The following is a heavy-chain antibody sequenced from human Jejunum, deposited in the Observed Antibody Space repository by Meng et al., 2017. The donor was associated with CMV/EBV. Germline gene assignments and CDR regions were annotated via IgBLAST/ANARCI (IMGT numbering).Heavy chain of an antibody. V-gene: IGHV3-21*01. D-gene: IGHD5-18*01. Sequence: AASGFTFSTYSMNWVRQAPGKGLEWVSSISGSGDNIYYADSVKGRFTISRDNAKNSLFLQMNSLRAEDTAVYYCARVGYSYAYDYWGQGTLVTVSS. CDR1: GFTFSTYS. J-gene: IGHJ4*02. CDR2: ISGSGDNI. CDR3: ARVGYSYAYDY.